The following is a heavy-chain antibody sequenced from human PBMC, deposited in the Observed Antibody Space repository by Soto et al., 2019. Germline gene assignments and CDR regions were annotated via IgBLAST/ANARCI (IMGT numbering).Heavy chain of an antibody. V-gene: IGHV3-7*04. Sequence: GGSLRLSCAASGFTFSRYWMTWVRQAPGKGLEWVANIKQDGSEKYYVDSVKGRFTISRDNAKNSLYLQMNSLRAEDTAVYYCARGGYDSYDYWGQGTLVTVSS. D-gene: IGHD5-12*01. J-gene: IGHJ4*02. CDR3: ARGGYDSYDY. CDR1: GFTFSRYW. CDR2: IKQDGSEK.